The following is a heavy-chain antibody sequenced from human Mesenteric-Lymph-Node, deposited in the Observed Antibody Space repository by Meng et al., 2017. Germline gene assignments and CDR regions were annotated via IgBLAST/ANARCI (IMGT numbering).Heavy chain of an antibody. Sequence: GESLKISCAASGFTFSSYWMSWVRQAPGKGLEWVANIKQDGSEKYYVDSVKGRFTISRDNAKNSLYLQMNSLRAEDTAVYYCARADSSTLHDAFDIWGQGTMVTVSS. CDR3: ARADSSTLHDAFDI. J-gene: IGHJ3*02. CDR2: IKQDGSEK. V-gene: IGHV3-7*04. D-gene: IGHD2/OR15-2a*01. CDR1: GFTFSSYW.